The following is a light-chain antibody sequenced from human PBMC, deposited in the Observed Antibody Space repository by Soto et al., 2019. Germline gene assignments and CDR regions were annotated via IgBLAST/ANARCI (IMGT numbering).Light chain of an antibody. V-gene: IGLV2-23*02. Sequence: QSALTQPASVSGSPGQSITISCTGTSSDVGSYNLVSWYQQHPGKAPKLMIYEVSKRPSGVSNRFSGSKSGNTASLTISGLQAEDEADYYCCSYAGSSTWVVFGGGTKLPVL. CDR1: SSDVGSYNL. J-gene: IGLJ2*01. CDR3: CSYAGSSTWVV. CDR2: EVS.